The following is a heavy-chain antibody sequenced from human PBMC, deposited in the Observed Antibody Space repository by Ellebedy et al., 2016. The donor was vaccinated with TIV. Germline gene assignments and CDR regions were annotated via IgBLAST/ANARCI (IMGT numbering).Heavy chain of an antibody. Sequence: GGSLRLSCAASGFTFSNAWMNWVRQAPGEGLEWVGRIKSKTDGGAADYAAPVKGRFTIPRDDSKNTLYLQMNSLKTEDTAVYFCTTVYRYNYDSVWGQGTLVTVSS. CDR1: GFTFSNAW. V-gene: IGHV3-15*01. CDR3: TTVYRYNYDSV. CDR2: IKSKTDGGAA. J-gene: IGHJ4*02. D-gene: IGHD5-18*01.